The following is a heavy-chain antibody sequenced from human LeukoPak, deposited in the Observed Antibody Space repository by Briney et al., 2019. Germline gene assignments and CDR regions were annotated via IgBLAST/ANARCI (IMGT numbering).Heavy chain of an antibody. Sequence: GGSLRLSCAASGFTVSSNYMSWVRQAPGKGLEWVSVIYSGGSTYYADSVKGRFTISSDNSKNTLYLQMKNVRAEDTAVYYCAAGYSSGWYGYWGQGTLVTVSS. J-gene: IGHJ4*02. D-gene: IGHD6-19*01. CDR2: IYSGGST. CDR3: AAGYSSGWYGY. V-gene: IGHV3-53*01. CDR1: GFTVSSNY.